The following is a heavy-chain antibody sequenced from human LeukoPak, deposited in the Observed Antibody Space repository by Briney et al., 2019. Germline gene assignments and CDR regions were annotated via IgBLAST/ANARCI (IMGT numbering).Heavy chain of an antibody. CDR3: ARDRAATGFDY. CDR2: ISSSSSYI. Sequence: GILRLSCAASGFTFSSFSLHWVRQAPGKGLEWVSSISSSSSYIYYADSVKGRFTISRDNAKNSLYLQMNSLRAEDTAVYYCARDRAATGFDYWGQGTLVTVSS. J-gene: IGHJ4*02. D-gene: IGHD1-26*01. V-gene: IGHV3-21*01. CDR1: GFTFSSFS.